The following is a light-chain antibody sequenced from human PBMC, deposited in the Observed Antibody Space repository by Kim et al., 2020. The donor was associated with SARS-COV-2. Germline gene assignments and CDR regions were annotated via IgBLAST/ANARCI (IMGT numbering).Light chain of an antibody. V-gene: IGLV2-14*03. CDR3: CSYTSSTTWV. CDR1: SSDVGFYNY. Sequence: GQSITISCTGTSSDVGFYNYVSWFQQHPGKAPKLIIYDVSQRPSGVSHRFSGSKSGNTASLTISGLQAEDEADYYCCSYTSSTTWVFGGGTQRTVL. J-gene: IGLJ3*02. CDR2: DVS.